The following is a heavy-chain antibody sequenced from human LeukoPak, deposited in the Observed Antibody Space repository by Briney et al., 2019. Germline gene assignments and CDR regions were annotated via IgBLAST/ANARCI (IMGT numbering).Heavy chain of an antibody. D-gene: IGHD3-3*01. V-gene: IGHV4-30-2*01. Sequence: SETLSLTCAVSGGPISSGGYSWSWIRQPPGKGLEWIGYIYHSGSTYYNPSLKSRVTISVDRSKNQFSLKLSSVTAADTAVYYCARTYDFWSGGNWFDPWGQGTLVTVSS. CDR2: IYHSGST. CDR1: GGPISSGGYS. J-gene: IGHJ5*02. CDR3: ARTYDFWSGGNWFDP.